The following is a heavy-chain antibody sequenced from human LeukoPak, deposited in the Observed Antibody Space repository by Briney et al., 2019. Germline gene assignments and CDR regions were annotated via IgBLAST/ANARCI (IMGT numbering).Heavy chain of an antibody. Sequence: SETLSLTCTVSGGSISSYYWSWIRQPPGKGLEWIGYIYYSGSTNYNPSLKSRVTISVDTSKNQFSLKLSSVTAADTAVYYCARQPRTSWGYYGMDVWGQGTTVTVSS. CDR1: GGSISSYY. V-gene: IGHV4-59*08. D-gene: IGHD2-2*01. CDR3: ARQPRTSWGYYGMDV. J-gene: IGHJ6*02. CDR2: IYYSGST.